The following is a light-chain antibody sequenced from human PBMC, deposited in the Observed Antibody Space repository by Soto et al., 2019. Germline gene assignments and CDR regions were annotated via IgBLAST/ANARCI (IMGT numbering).Light chain of an antibody. J-gene: IGKJ1*01. Sequence: DIQMTQSPSTLSASVGDRVTITCRASQSVSSWLAWYQQKLGKAPKLLIYKASSLESGVPSRFSGSGSGTEFTLTISSLQPDEFATYYCQQYESSSWTFGQGTKVEI. CDR1: QSVSSW. CDR2: KAS. CDR3: QQYESSSWT. V-gene: IGKV1-5*03.